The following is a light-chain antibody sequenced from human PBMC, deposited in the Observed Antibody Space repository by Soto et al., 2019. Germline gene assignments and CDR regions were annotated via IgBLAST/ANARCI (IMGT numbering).Light chain of an antibody. CDR1: QSVRSN. V-gene: IGKV3-15*01. J-gene: IGKJ1*01. Sequence: EIVMTQSPVTLSVSPGERATLSCRASQSVRSNIAWYQQKPGQVPRLLIYGASTRATGIPARFSGSGSGTEFTHTICSMQSEDFAVYYCQHYNNWPPWTFGQGTKVEIK. CDR2: GAS. CDR3: QHYNNWPPWT.